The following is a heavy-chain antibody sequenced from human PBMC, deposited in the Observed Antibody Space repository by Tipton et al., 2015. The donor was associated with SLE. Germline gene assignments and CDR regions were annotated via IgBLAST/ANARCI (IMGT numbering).Heavy chain of an antibody. CDR1: GFTFSSYT. V-gene: IGHV3-30*04. D-gene: IGHD7-27*01. CDR2: ISYDGSNK. J-gene: IGHJ4*02. Sequence: SPRLSCAASGFTFSSYTMHWVRQAPGKGLEWVTTISYDGSNKYYSDSVKGRFTISRDNSKNTLYVQMNSLRAEDTAMYYCAREGNWAGEVDYWGQGTLVTVSS. CDR3: AREGNWAGEVDY.